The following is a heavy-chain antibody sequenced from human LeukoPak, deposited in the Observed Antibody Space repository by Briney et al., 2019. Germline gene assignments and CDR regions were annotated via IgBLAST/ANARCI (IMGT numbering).Heavy chain of an antibody. V-gene: IGHV3-74*03. CDR2: IKDDGTIT. CDR1: GFTFSSYS. Sequence: GGSLRLSCAASGFTFSSYSMHWARQAPGKGLVWVSRIKDDGTITAYAGSVKGRFTISRDNAKNTLYLQMNSLRAEDTAVYYCARDSPAAGSDFDYWGQGNLVTVSS. CDR3: ARDSPAAGSDFDY. J-gene: IGHJ4*02. D-gene: IGHD6-13*01.